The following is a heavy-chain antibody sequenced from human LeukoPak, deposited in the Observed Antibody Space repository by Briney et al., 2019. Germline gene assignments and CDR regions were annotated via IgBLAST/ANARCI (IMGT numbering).Heavy chain of an antibody. D-gene: IGHD4-17*01. CDR3: ARDIVNVGTTVTTWGLDY. CDR1: GFTFSSYS. V-gene: IGHV3-21*01. Sequence: GGSLRLSCAASGFTFSSYSMNWVRQAPGKGLEWVSSISSSSSYIYYADSVKGRFTISRDNAKNSLYLQMNSLRAEDTAVYYCARDIVNVGTTVTTWGLDYWGQGTLVTVSS. CDR2: ISSSSSYI. J-gene: IGHJ4*02.